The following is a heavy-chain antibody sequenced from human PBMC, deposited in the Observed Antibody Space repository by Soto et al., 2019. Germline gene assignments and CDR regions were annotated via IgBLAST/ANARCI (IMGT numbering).Heavy chain of an antibody. J-gene: IGHJ6*02. CDR1: GGTFSSYA. D-gene: IGHD3-10*01. V-gene: IGHV1-69*01. Sequence: QVQLVQSGAEVKKPGSSVKVSCKASGGTFSSYAISWVRQAPGQGLEWMGGVIPIFGTANYAQKFQGRVTITADESTSTAYMELSSLRSEDTAVYYSARLKRITMVRGETYDYGMDVWGQGTTVTVSS. CDR2: VIPIFGTA. CDR3: ARLKRITMVRGETYDYGMDV.